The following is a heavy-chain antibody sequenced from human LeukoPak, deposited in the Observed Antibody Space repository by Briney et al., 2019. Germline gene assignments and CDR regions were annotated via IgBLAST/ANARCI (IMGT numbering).Heavy chain of an antibody. V-gene: IGHV4-4*07. CDR3: ARDQLWFGESYYDY. J-gene: IGHJ4*02. D-gene: IGHD3-10*01. CDR1: GGSISSYY. Sequence: SETLSLTCTVSGGSISSYYWSWIRQPAGKGLEWIGRIYTSGSTNYNLSLKSRVTMSVDTSKNQFSLKLSSVTAADTAVYYCARDQLWFGESYYDYWGQGTLVTVSS. CDR2: IYTSGST.